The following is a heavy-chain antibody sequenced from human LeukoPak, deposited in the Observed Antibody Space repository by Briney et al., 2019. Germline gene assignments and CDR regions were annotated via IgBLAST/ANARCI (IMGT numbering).Heavy chain of an antibody. CDR3: ARGRIAMVRGVIGPFDY. CDR1: GGSFSGYY. Sequence: SETLSLTCAVYGGSFSGYYWSWIRQPPGKGLEWIGEINHSGSTNYNPSLKSRVTISVDTSKNQFSLQLSSVTAADTAVYYCARGRIAMVRGVIGPFDYWGQGTLVTVSS. D-gene: IGHD3-10*01. V-gene: IGHV4-34*01. J-gene: IGHJ4*02. CDR2: INHSGST.